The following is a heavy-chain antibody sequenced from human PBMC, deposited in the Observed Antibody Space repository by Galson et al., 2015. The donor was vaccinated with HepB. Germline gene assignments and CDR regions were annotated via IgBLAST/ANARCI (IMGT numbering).Heavy chain of an antibody. CDR3: ARGGDIVLMVYAMPFDY. CDR2: ISSSSSYI. D-gene: IGHD2-8*01. Sequence: SLRLSCAASGFTFSSYSMNWVRQAPGKGLEWVSSISSSSSYIYYADSVKGRFTISRDNAKNSLYLQMNSLRAEDTAVYYCARGGDIVLMVYAMPFDYWGQGTLVTVSS. CDR1: GFTFSSYS. J-gene: IGHJ4*02. V-gene: IGHV3-21*01.